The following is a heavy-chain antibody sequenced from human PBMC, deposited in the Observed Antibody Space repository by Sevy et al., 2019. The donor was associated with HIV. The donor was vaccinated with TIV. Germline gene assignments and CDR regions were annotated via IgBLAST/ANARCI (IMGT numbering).Heavy chain of an antibody. J-gene: IGHJ3*01. Sequence: GGSLRLSCVASGFTFSTYTMNWVRQAPGKGLEWISSISFSSNYIYYADSVKGRFIISRDNARNSLDLQMNSLRAEDTAVYYCARPYGSGSWEAFDVWGQGTMVTVSS. D-gene: IGHD3-10*01. CDR1: GFTFSTYT. CDR2: ISFSSNYI. CDR3: ARPYGSGSWEAFDV. V-gene: IGHV3-21*01.